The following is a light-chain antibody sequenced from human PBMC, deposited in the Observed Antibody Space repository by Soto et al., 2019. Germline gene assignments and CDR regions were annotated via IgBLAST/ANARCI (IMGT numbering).Light chain of an antibody. CDR2: EVS. Sequence: QSALTQPPSVSGSPGQSVAISCTGTSSDVGSYNRVSWYQQHPGAAPKLMIYEVSNRPSGVPDRFSGSKSGNTASLTISGLQAEDEADYYCNSYTGSSTYVFGTGTKLTVL. CDR1: SSDVGSYNR. CDR3: NSYTGSSTYV. J-gene: IGLJ1*01. V-gene: IGLV2-18*02.